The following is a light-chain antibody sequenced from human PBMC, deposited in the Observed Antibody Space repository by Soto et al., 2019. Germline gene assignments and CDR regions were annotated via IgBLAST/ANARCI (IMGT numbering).Light chain of an antibody. CDR1: QSIGIN. V-gene: IGKV1-39*01. CDR2: AAS. CDR3: QQSYSTPLS. J-gene: IGKJ4*01. Sequence: DIQMTQSPSSLSASVGDRVTITCRASQSIGINLNWYHQRPGKAPNLLIFAASSLQTGVPSRFSGSGSGTDFTLTISGLQPEDSAIYYCQQSYSTPLSFGGGTKVEIE.